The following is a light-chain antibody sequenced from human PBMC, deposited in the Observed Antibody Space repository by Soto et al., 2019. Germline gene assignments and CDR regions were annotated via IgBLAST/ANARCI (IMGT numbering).Light chain of an antibody. CDR2: ASS. J-gene: IGKJ2*01. CDR1: QSLRSDF. Sequence: EIVLTQSPGTLSLFPGERATLSCRASQSLRSDFVAWYQQKPGQAPRLLIYASSTGATGIPDRFSGSGSGTDFTLTITRLEPEDFAVYFCQQFGISPRTFGQGTRLE. CDR3: QQFGISPRT. V-gene: IGKV3-20*01.